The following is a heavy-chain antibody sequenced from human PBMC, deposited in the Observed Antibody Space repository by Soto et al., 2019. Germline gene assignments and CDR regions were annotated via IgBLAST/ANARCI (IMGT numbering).Heavy chain of an antibody. J-gene: IGHJ6*02. CDR2: MSSTTSAI. CDR3: ARATDFWSHMDV. Sequence: GSLRLSCAASGFSISGYYMSWIRQAPGKGLEWISYMSSTTSAIYYAESVKGRFTISRDNAKNSLYLQMNSLRAEDTAVYYCARATDFWSHMDVWGQGTTVTVSS. V-gene: IGHV3-11*01. D-gene: IGHD3-3*01. CDR1: GFSISGYY.